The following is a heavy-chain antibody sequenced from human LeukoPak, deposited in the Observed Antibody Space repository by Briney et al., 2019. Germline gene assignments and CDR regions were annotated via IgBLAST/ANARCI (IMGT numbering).Heavy chain of an antibody. CDR2: IYYSGST. D-gene: IGHD3-22*01. CDR3: ARRGYYDSSNSILDY. J-gene: IGHJ4*02. V-gene: IGHV4-59*08. CDR1: GGSISGYY. Sequence: PSETLSLTCTVSGGSISGYYWSWIRQPPGKGLEWIGYIYYSGSTNYNPSLKSRVTLSVDTSKNQFSLTLSSVTAAETAVYYCARRGYYDSSNSILDYWGQGTLVTVSS.